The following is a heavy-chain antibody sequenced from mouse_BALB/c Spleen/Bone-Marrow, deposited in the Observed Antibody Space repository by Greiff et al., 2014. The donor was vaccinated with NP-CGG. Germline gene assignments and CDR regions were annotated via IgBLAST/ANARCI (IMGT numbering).Heavy chain of an antibody. J-gene: IGHJ1*01. V-gene: IGHV1-9*01. CDR3: AREDGLWYFDV. CDR1: GYTFSSYW. Sequence: QVQLKQSGAELMKPGASVKISCKAAGYTFSSYWIEWVKQRPGHGLEWIGEILPGSGSTNYNEKFKGKATFTAVTSSNTAYMQLSSLTSEDSAVYYCAREDGLWYFDVWGAGTTVTVSS. D-gene: IGHD1-1*01. CDR2: ILPGSGST.